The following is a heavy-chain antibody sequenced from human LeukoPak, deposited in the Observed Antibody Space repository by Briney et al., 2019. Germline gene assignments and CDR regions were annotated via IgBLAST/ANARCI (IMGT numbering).Heavy chain of an antibody. J-gene: IGHJ4*02. CDR3: ARGGSYPTRNDY. CDR1: GGPFNGYY. Sequence: SETPSLTCTIYGGPFNGYYWSWIRQPPGKGLEWIGEINHSGTTNYNPSLKSRVTISVDTSKNQFSLKLSSMTAADTAVYYCARGGSYPTRNDYWGQGTLVTVSS. V-gene: IGHV4-34*01. CDR2: INHSGTT. D-gene: IGHD1-26*01.